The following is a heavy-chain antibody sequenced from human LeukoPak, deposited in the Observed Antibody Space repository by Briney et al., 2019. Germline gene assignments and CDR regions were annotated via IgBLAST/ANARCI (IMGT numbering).Heavy chain of an antibody. CDR1: GGTFSSHV. CDR3: ARHMQPLDAFDI. CDR2: IIPILGVA. D-gene: IGHD2-2*01. J-gene: IGHJ3*02. V-gene: IGHV1-69*04. Sequence: GASVKVSCKASGGTFSSHVISWVRQAPGQGLEWMGKIIPILGVAHYAQKFQGRVTITADKSTSTAYMELSSLRSEDTAVYYCARHMQPLDAFDIWGQGTMVTVSS.